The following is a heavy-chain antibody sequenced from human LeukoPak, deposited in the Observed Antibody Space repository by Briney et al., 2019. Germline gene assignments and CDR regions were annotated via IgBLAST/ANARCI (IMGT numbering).Heavy chain of an antibody. J-gene: IGHJ3*02. V-gene: IGHV4-34*01. CDR3: ATETRGAFDI. CDR1: GGFFSGYY. Sequence: SETLSLTCAVYGGFFSGYYWSWIRQPPGKGLEWIGEINHSGSTNYNPSLKSRVTISVDTSKNQFSLKLSSVTAADTAVYYCATETRGAFDIWGQGTMVTVSS. CDR2: INHSGST. D-gene: IGHD3-10*01.